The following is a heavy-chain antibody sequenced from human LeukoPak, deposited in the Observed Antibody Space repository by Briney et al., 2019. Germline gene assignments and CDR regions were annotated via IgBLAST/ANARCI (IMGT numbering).Heavy chain of an antibody. CDR3: ATGWSGYYWTT. CDR1: GGSISSYY. CDR2: IYYSGST. V-gene: IGHV4-59*08. Sequence: PSETLSLTCTVSGGSISSYYWSWIRQPPGKGLEWIGYIYYSGSTNYNPSLKSRVTISVDTSKNQFSLKLNSVTAADTAVYYCATGWSGYYWTTWGQGTLVAVSS. D-gene: IGHD3-3*01. J-gene: IGHJ5*02.